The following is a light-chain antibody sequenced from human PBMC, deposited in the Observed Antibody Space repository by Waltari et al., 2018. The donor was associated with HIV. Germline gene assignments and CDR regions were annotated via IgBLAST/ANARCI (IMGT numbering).Light chain of an antibody. Sequence: EIVVTQSPVTLSVSQGERATLSCRASQSVSSNLAWYQQKPGQAPRLLIYGASTRATGIPARFSGSGSGTEFTLTISSLQSEDFAVYYCQQYNNWPRTFGQGTKLEIK. CDR2: GAS. V-gene: IGKV3-15*01. CDR1: QSVSSN. J-gene: IGKJ2*01. CDR3: QQYNNWPRT.